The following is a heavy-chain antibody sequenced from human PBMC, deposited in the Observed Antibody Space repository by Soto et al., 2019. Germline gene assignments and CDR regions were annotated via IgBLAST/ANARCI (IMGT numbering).Heavy chain of an antibody. D-gene: IGHD3-16*02. CDR3: ARDRAMITFGGVIVFRTDAFDI. J-gene: IGHJ3*02. CDR2: IIPIFGTA. CDR1: GGTFSSYA. Sequence: SVKVSCKASGGTFSSYAISWVRQAPGQGLEWMGGIIPIFGTANYAQKFQGRVTITADESTSTAYMELSSLRSEDTAVYYCARDRAMITFGGVIVFRTDAFDIWGQGTMVTVSS. V-gene: IGHV1-69*13.